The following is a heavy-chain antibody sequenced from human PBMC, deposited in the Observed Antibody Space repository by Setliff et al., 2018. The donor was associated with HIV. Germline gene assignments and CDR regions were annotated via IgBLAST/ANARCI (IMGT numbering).Heavy chain of an antibody. CDR1: GYTFTSYG. CDR2: ISACNGNT. J-gene: IGHJ4*02. CDR3: AKITIFGVVIITFDY. Sequence: GASVKVSCKASGYTFTSYGISWVRQAPGQGLEWMGWISACNGNTNYAQKLQGRVTMTTDTSTSTAYMELRSLRSDDTAVYYCAKITIFGVVIITFDYWGQGTQVTVSS. D-gene: IGHD3-3*01. V-gene: IGHV1-18*01.